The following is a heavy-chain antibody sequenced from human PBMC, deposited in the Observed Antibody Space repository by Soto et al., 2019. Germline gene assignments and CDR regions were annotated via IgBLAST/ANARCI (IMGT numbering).Heavy chain of an antibody. Sequence: GGSLRLSCAASGFTVRSNYMSWVRQAPGRGLEWVSVIYSGGSTYYADSVKGRFTISRDNSKNTLYLQMNSLRAEDTAVYYCASRVAMATIGYFXYWGQGTLVTVSS. CDR1: GFTVRSNY. V-gene: IGHV3-53*01. CDR2: IYSGGST. J-gene: IGHJ4*02. D-gene: IGHD5-12*01. CDR3: ASRVAMATIGYFXY.